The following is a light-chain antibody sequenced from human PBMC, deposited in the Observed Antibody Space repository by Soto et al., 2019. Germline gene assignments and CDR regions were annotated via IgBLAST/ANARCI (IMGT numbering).Light chain of an antibody. CDR2: DTT. CDR3: LLSYSGTNWV. V-gene: IGLV7-46*01. J-gene: IGLJ3*02. Sequence: QAVVTQEPSLPVSPGGTVTLTCGSSTGAVTSGNYPYWFQQKPGQAPRTLIYDTTNKQSWTPARFSGSLLGGKAALTLAGAQTDDEADDYCLLSYSGTNWVFGGGTKLTVL. CDR1: TGAVTSGNY.